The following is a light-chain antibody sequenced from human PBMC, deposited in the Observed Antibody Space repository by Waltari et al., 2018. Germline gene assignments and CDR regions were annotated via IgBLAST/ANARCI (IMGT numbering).Light chain of an antibody. V-gene: IGLV2-23*02. CDR2: EVT. Sequence: QSALTQPASVSGSPGQSITISCTGTSHDVGNYDLVSGYQQHPGQAPKLIIYEVTKRPSGFSNRFSGSKSGNTASLTISGLHTEDEGDYYCCSYSGDLSFGVVFGGGTKLTVL. CDR1: SHDVGNYDL. J-gene: IGLJ2*01. CDR3: CSYSGDLSFGVV.